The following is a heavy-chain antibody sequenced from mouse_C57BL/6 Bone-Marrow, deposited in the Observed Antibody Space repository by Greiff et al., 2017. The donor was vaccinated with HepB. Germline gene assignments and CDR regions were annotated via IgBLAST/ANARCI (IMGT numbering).Heavy chain of an antibody. CDR3: ARPRDGYYPYFDV. V-gene: IGHV5-6*02. D-gene: IGHD2-3*01. CDR1: GFTFSSYG. Sequence: DVMLVESGGDLVKPGGSLKLSCAASGFTFSSYGMSWVRQTPDKRLEWVATISSGGSYTYYPDSVKGRFTISRDNAKNTLYLQQSSLKSEDTAMYYCARPRDGYYPYFDVWGTGTTVTVSS. J-gene: IGHJ1*03. CDR2: ISSGGSYT.